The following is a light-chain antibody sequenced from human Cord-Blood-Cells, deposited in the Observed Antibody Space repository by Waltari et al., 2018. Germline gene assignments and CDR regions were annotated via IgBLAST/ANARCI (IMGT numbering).Light chain of an antibody. CDR3: QQYGSSPWT. CDR1: QSVRSSY. J-gene: IGKJ1*01. Sequence: EIVLTQSPGTLSLSPGERSTLSCRASQSVRSSYLAWYQQKPGQAPRLLIYGASGRATGIPDRFSGSGSGTDFTLTISRLEPEDFAVYYCQQYGSSPWTFGQGTKVEIK. V-gene: IGKV3-20*01. CDR2: GAS.